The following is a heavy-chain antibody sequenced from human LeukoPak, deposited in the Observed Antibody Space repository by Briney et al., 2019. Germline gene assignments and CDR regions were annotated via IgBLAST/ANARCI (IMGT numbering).Heavy chain of an antibody. CDR1: GFPFSSYT. V-gene: IGHV3-21*01. D-gene: IGHD3-22*01. J-gene: IGHJ4*02. Sequence: GGSLRLSCAASGFPFSSYTLNWVRQAPGKGLEWVSSISSGSSYIYYADSVKGRFTLSRDNAKNSLFLQMNSLRAEDTAVYYCARDPAGGRYDSSGYTFDYWGQGTLVTVSS. CDR3: ARDPAGGRYDSSGYTFDY. CDR2: ISSGSSYI.